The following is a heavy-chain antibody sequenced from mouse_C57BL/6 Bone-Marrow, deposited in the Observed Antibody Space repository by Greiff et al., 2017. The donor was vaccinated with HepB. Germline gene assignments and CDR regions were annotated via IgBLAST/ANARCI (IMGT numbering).Heavy chain of an antibody. Sequence: EVKLVESGPGLVKPSQSLSLTCSVTGYSITSGYYWNWIRQFPGNKLEWMSYISYDGSNNYNPSLKNRISITRDTSKNQFFLKLNSVTTEDTATYYCARGAISLSEDYWGQGPTLTVSS. V-gene: IGHV3-6*01. CDR3: ARGAISLSEDY. CDR2: ISYDGSN. CDR1: GYSITSGYY. J-gene: IGHJ2*01. D-gene: IGHD3-1*01.